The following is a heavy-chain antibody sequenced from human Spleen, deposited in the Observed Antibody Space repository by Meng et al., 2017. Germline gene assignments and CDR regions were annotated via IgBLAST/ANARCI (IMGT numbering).Heavy chain of an antibody. CDR1: GFTFSSYS. CDR3: AKLYYYDNSGYI. CDR2: ISGSGGST. V-gene: IGHV3-23*01. D-gene: IGHD3-22*01. Sequence: GESLKISCAASGFTFSSYSMNWVRQAPGKGLEWVSAISGSGGSTYYADSVKGRFTISRDNSKNTLDLEMNSLRAEDTAVYYCAKLYYYDNSGYIWGQGTRVNVSS. J-gene: IGHJ4*02.